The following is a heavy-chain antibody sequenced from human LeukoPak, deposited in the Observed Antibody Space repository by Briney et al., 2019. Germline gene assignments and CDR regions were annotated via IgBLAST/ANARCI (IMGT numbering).Heavy chain of an antibody. Sequence: PSETLSLTCTVPGGSISSSSYYWGWIRQPPGKGLEWIGSIYYSGSTYYNPSLKSRVTISVDTSKNQFSLKLSSVTAADTAVHHCASHRDKYYYEDDYWGQGTLVTVSS. J-gene: IGHJ4*02. CDR2: IYYSGST. CDR3: ASHRDKYYYEDDY. V-gene: IGHV4-39*01. CDR1: GGSISSSSYY. D-gene: IGHD3-22*01.